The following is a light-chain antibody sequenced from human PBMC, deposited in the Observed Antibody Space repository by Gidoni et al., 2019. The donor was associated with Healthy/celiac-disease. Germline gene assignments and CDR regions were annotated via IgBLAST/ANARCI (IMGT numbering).Light chain of an antibody. Sequence: QSVLTQPPSVSGAPGQRVTTSCTGSSSNIGAGYDVHWYQQLPGTAPKLLIYGNSNRPSGVPDRFSGSKSGTSASLAITGLQAEDEADYYCQSYDSSLSGSPVIFGGGTKLTVL. CDR2: GNS. CDR3: QSYDSSLSGSPVI. V-gene: IGLV1-40*01. J-gene: IGLJ2*01. CDR1: SSNIGAGYD.